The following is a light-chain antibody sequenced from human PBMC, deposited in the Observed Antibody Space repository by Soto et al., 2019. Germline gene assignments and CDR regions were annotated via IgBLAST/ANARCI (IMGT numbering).Light chain of an antibody. CDR2: GAS. CDR3: QQLNNYPRALT. Sequence: DIQLTQSPSFLSASVGDRVTITCRASQGISNNLVWYQHNPGKPPKLLIYGASTLQSGVPSRFSGSGSGTEFTLTISSLQPEDFATYYCQQLNNYPRALTFGGGTKVEIK. V-gene: IGKV1-9*01. J-gene: IGKJ4*01. CDR1: QGISNN.